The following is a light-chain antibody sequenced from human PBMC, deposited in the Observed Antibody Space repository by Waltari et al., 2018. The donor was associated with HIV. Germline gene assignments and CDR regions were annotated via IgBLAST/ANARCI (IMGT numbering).Light chain of an antibody. J-gene: IGLJ1*01. Sequence: SFELTQPHSVSVSPGQTATIACSGNALTKGSPYWYRQKSGQAPELVLYEDTKRPSVIPERFHGSRSGTTATLIISGAQAEDEGDYYCYSTDNSGSHRGVFGTGT. CDR3: YSTDNSGSHRGV. CDR1: ALTKGS. CDR2: EDT. V-gene: IGLV3-10*01.